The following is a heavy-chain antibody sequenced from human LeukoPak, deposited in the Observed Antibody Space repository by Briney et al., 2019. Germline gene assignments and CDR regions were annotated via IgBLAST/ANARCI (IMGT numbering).Heavy chain of an antibody. D-gene: IGHD6-13*01. V-gene: IGHV1-69*13. J-gene: IGHJ6*03. CDR2: IIPIFGTA. CDR3: ARVVYSSRLYYYYYMDV. CDR1: GGTFSRYA. Sequence: GASVKVSCKASGGTFSRYAISWVRQAPGQGLEWMGGIIPIFGTANYAQKFQGRVTITADESTSTAYMELSSLRSEDTAVYYCARVVYSSRLYYYYYMDVWGKGTTVTVSS.